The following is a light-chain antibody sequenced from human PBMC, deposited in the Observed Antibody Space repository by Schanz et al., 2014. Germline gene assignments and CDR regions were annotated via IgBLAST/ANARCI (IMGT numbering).Light chain of an antibody. Sequence: DIQMTQSPSSLSASVGDRVTITCRARQGISNYLAWYQQKPGKVPKLLIYAASTLQSGVPSRFSGSGSGTDFTLTISSLQPDDFATYYCQQYNSYSPWTFGQGTKLEIK. V-gene: IGKV1-27*01. CDR3: QQYNSYSPWT. CDR1: QGISNY. CDR2: AAS. J-gene: IGKJ2*02.